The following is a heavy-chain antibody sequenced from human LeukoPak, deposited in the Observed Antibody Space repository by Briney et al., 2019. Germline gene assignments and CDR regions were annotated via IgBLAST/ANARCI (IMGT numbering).Heavy chain of an antibody. CDR1: GYTFTSYG. CDR2: ISAYNANT. CDR3: ARAGGMDSSGSFHY. J-gene: IGHJ4*02. D-gene: IGHD3-22*01. Sequence: ASVKVSCKASGYTFTSYGISWVRQAPGQGLEWMGWISAYNANTNYAQKFQGRVTMTTDTSTSTAYMELRSLRSDDTAVYYCARAGGMDSSGSFHYWGQGTLVTVSS. V-gene: IGHV1-18*01.